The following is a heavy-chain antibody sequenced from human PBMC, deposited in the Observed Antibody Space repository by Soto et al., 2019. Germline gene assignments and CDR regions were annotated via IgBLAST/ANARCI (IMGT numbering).Heavy chain of an antibody. CDR2: IYYSGST. J-gene: IGHJ6*04. Sequence: SETLSLTCTVSGGSISSSSYYLGWIRQPPGKGLEWIGSIYYSGSTYYNPSLKSRVTISVDTSKNQFSLKLSSVTAADTAVYYCASILVVPAAMWGRGNYYYGMDVWGKGTTVPAS. D-gene: IGHD2-2*01. CDR3: ASILVVPAAMWGRGNYYYGMDV. CDR1: GGSISSSSYY. V-gene: IGHV4-39*01.